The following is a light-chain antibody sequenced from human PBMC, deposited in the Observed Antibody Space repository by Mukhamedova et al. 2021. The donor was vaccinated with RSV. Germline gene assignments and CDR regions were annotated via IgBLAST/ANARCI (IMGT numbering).Light chain of an antibody. V-gene: IGKV3-20*01. CDR2: GAS. Sequence: RLLVFGASSRAIGIPDRFSGSGSGTDFALTITRLEPEDSAVYYCQQYHSSTRIFGPGTKVD. J-gene: IGKJ3*01. CDR3: QQYHSSTRI.